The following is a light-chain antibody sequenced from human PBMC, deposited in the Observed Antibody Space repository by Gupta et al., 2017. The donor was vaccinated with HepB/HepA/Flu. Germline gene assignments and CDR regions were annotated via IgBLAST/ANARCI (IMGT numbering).Light chain of an antibody. Sequence: SYELNQPPSVSVSPGPTASIPCSGDKLGDKYACWYQQKPGQSPVLVIYQDSKRPSGIPERFSGSNSGNTATLTISGTQAMDEADYYCQAWDSSPVVFGGGTKLTVL. CDR3: QAWDSSPVV. V-gene: IGLV3-1*01. CDR1: KLGDKY. J-gene: IGLJ2*01. CDR2: QDS.